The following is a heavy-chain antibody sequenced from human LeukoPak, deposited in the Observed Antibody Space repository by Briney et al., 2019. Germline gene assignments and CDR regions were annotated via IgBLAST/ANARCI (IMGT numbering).Heavy chain of an antibody. J-gene: IGHJ3*02. V-gene: IGHV1-2*02. CDR3: GGAVAALDAFDI. CDR1: GYTFTGYY. D-gene: IGHD6-19*01. CDR2: INPNSGGT. Sequence: REASVKLSCKASGYTFTGYYMHWVRQAPGQGLEWMGWINPNSGGTNYAQKFQGRVTMTRDTSISTAYMELSRLRSDDTAVYYCGGAVAALDAFDIWGQGTMVTVSS.